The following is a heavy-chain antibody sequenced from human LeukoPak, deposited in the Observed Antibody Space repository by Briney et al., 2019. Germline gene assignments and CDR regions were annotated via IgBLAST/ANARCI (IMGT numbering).Heavy chain of an antibody. J-gene: IGHJ4*02. D-gene: IGHD4/OR15-4a*01. Sequence: GESLKISCKGSGYSFSSNWIAWVRQMPGKGLEWMGIIYPGDSDTSYSPSFQGQVTFSADKSINTAYLQWSNLKASDTAMYYCARHKQPLGANDYWGQGTLVTVSS. CDR2: IYPGDSDT. CDR1: GYSFSSNW. V-gene: IGHV5-51*01. CDR3: ARHKQPLGANDY.